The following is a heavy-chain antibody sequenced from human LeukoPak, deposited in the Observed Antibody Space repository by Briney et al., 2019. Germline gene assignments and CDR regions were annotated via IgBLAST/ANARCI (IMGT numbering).Heavy chain of an antibody. V-gene: IGHV4-59*10. D-gene: IGHD5-24*01. Sequence: SETLSLTCAVYGGSFSGYYWSWIRQPAGKGLEWIGRIYTSGSTNHNPSLKSRVTISVDTSKNQFSLKLSSVTAADTAVYYCARLPAKRCPPPRGFDYWGQGTLVTVSS. CDR1: GGSFSGYY. CDR2: IYTSGST. J-gene: IGHJ4*02. CDR3: ARLPAKRCPPPRGFDY.